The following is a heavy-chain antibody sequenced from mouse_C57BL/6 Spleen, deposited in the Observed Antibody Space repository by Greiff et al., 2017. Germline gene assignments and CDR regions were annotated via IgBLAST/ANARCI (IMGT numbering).Heavy chain of an antibody. V-gene: IGHV5-6*01. Sequence: EVQRVESGGDLVKPGGSLKLSCAASGFTFSSYGMSWVRQTPDKRLEWVATISSGGSYTYYPDSVKGRFTISRDNAKNNVYLQMSSLNSEATAMYYGARHSTTDAMGYWGQGTSVTVSS. CDR3: ARHSTTDAMGY. CDR2: ISSGGSYT. D-gene: IGHD2-12*01. CDR1: GFTFSSYG. J-gene: IGHJ4*01.